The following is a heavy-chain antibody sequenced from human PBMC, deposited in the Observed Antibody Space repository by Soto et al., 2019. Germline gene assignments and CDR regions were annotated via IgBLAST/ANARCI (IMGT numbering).Heavy chain of an antibody. CDR1: GYTFTCYA. D-gene: IGHD3-10*01. Sequence: ASVKVSCKASGYTFTCYAIDWVRQAPGQRLEWMGWINAGNGNTKYSQKFQGRVTITRDTSASTAYMELSSLRSEDTAVYYCTTGSPTSYYGSGSYYEYPYYFDYWGQGTLVTVS. CDR3: TTGSPTSYYGSGSYYEYPYYFDY. V-gene: IGHV1-3*01. J-gene: IGHJ4*02. CDR2: INAGNGNT.